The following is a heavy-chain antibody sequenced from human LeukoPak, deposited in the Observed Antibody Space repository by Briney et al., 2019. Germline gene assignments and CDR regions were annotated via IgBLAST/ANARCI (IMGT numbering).Heavy chain of an antibody. V-gene: IGHV4-38-2*02. CDR2: IDHSGST. D-gene: IGHD3-22*01. J-gene: IGHJ4*02. CDR1: GYSISSGYY. Sequence: PSETLSLTCSVSGYSISSGYYWGWIRQPPVKGLEWIGSIDHSGSTYYNPSLKSRVTISVVTSKNQFSLKLRSVTAADTAVYYCARDVYYYDSSGYWYYFDYWGQGTLVTVSS. CDR3: ARDVYYYDSSGYWYYFDY.